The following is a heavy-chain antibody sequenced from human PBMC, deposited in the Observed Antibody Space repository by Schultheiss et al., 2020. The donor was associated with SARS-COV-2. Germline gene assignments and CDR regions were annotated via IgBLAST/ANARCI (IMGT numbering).Heavy chain of an antibody. D-gene: IGHD3-22*01. CDR3: ARDLRGIVVVNYYFDY. V-gene: IGHV1-3*01. CDR2: INAGNGNT. Sequence: ASVNVSCKASGYTFTSYAMHWVRQAPGQRLEWMGWINAGNGNTKYSQKFQGRVTITRDTSASTAYMELSSLRSEDTAVYYCARDLRGIVVVNYYFDYWGQGTLVTVSS. J-gene: IGHJ4*02. CDR1: GYTFTSYA.